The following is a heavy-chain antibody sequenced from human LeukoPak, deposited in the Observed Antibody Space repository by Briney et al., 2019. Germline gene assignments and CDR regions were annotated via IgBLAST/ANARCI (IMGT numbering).Heavy chain of an antibody. J-gene: IGHJ4*02. CDR1: GFTFSSNA. V-gene: IGHV3-23*01. CDR2: ISGTGDST. D-gene: IGHD7-27*01. Sequence: GGSLRLSCAASGFTFSSNAMSWVRQAPGKGLEWVSAISGTGDSTYYADSVKGRFTISRDNSKNTLYLQMNSLRAEDTAVYYCAKDTWGWSFDYWGQGTLVTVSS. CDR3: AKDTWGWSFDY.